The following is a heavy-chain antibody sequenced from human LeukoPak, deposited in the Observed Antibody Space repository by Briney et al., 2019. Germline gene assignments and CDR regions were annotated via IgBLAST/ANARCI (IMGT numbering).Heavy chain of an antibody. CDR3: ARRNDFDI. CDR1: GGSISSYY. Sequence: PSETLSLTCTVSGGSISSYYWNWIRQPPGKGLEWIGYIYYSGITDYNPSLKSRVTISVDTSKNQFSLRLSSVTAADTAVYYCARRNDFDIWAKGQWSPSLQ. J-gene: IGHJ3*02. V-gene: IGHV4-59*08. CDR2: IYYSGIT.